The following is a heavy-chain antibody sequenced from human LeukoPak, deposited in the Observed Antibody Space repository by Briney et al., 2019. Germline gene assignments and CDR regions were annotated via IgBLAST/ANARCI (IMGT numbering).Heavy chain of an antibody. Sequence: ASVNDSCKASGYTFADHFIHWVRQAPGQGLEWMGWINPNSGAMNYAQNFQGRVTMTSDTSITTAYMELTSLTFNDTAVYYCAREGWEPNFDQWGQGTLVTASS. CDR1: GYTFADHF. D-gene: IGHD1-26*01. CDR3: AREGWEPNFDQ. CDR2: INPNSGAM. V-gene: IGHV1-2*02. J-gene: IGHJ4*02.